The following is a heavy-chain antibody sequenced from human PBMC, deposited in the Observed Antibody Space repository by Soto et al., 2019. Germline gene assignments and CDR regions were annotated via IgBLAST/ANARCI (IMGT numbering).Heavy chain of an antibody. Sequence: PGGSLRLSCAASGFTFRDYYMTWIRQAPGEGLEWLSYISSSGSTIYYADSVKGRFTISRDNAKNSLFLQMNSLRAEDTAVYYCARLVTATRNYYYGMDVWGQGTTVTVSS. CDR3: ARLVTATRNYYYGMDV. J-gene: IGHJ6*02. CDR1: GFTFRDYY. D-gene: IGHD1-20*01. V-gene: IGHV3-11*01. CDR2: ISSSGSTI.